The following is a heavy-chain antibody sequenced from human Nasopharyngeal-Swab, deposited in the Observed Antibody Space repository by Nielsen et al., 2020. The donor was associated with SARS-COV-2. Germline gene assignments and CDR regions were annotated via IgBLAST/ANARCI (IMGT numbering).Heavy chain of an antibody. Sequence: SETLSLTCTVSGGSISSSSYYWGWIRQPPVKGLEYIGSIYYRGSTNYNPSLRSRVTISVDTSKNQFSLKLSSVTAAGTAVYYCARREGAIFGVVTYFDYWGQGTLVTVSS. V-gene: IGHV4-39*01. D-gene: IGHD3-3*01. J-gene: IGHJ4*02. CDR3: ARREGAIFGVVTYFDY. CDR2: IYYRGST. CDR1: GGSISSSSYY.